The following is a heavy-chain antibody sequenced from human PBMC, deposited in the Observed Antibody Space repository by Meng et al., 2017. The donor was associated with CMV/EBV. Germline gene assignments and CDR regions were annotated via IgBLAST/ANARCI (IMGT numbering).Heavy chain of an antibody. CDR3: TTSTMVRGVTPH. D-gene: IGHD3-10*01. J-gene: IGHJ4*02. Sequence: GGSLRLSCAASGFTFSNAWMSWVRQAPGKGLEWVGRIKSKTDGGTTDYAAPVKGRFTISRDESKNTLYLQMNSLKTEDTAVYYCTTSTMVRGVTPHWGQGTLVTVSS. V-gene: IGHV3-15*01. CDR2: IKSKTDGGTT. CDR1: GFTFSNAW.